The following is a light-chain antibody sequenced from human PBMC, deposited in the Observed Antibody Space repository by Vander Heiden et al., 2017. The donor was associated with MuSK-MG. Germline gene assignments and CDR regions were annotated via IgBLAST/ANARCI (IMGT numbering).Light chain of an antibody. V-gene: IGLV3-21*02. J-gene: IGLJ1*01. CDR3: QVWDSSSDHPGV. CDR2: DDS. Sequence: SYVLTQPPSVSVAPGQPARITGGGKNIGSKSGHWYQQKPGQAPVLVVYDDSDRPSGIPERFSGSNSGNTATLTISRVEAGDEADYYCQVWDSSSDHPGVFGTGTKVTVL. CDR1: NIGSKS.